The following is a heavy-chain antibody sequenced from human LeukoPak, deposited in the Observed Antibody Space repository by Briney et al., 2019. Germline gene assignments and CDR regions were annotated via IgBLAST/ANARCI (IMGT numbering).Heavy chain of an antibody. CDR3: ARFSYSTKAVDY. V-gene: IGHV5-51*01. CDR2: FYCDDFDT. J-gene: IGHJ4*02. Sequence: GESLKISCKASGYSFTNYWIGWVRQIPGKGLEWMGIFYCDDFDTRYSPSFQGQVTISVDKSISTAYLQWSSLKASDTAMYYCARFSYSTKAVDYWGQGTLVTVSS. D-gene: IGHD6-13*01. CDR1: GYSFTNYW.